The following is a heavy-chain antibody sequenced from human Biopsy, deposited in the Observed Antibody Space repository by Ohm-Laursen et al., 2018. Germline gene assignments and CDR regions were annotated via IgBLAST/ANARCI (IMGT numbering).Heavy chain of an antibody. CDR2: IYYSGTT. V-gene: IGHV4-59*01. CDR3: ARVRGGFLEWFDY. Sequence: GTLSLTCPVSGDSMGIYYWTWIRQPPGKGLEWIGSIYYSGTTNKNPSLKSRVTISVDTSKRQCYLELSSVTAADTAIYYCARVRGGFLEWFDYWGQGTLITVSS. CDR1: GDSMGIYY. J-gene: IGHJ5*01. D-gene: IGHD3-3*01.